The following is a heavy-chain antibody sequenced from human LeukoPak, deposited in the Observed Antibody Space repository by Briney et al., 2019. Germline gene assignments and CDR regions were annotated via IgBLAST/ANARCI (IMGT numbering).Heavy chain of an antibody. CDR3: ARDLAAALYYYDSSGALLGY. D-gene: IGHD3-22*01. V-gene: IGHV3-21*01. J-gene: IGHJ4*02. CDR2: ISSSSSFI. Sequence: PGGSLRLSCAASGFTFSSYSMNWVRQAPGKGLEWVSSISSSSSFIYYADSVKGRFTISRDNAKNSLYLQMNSLRAEDTAVYYCARDLAAALYYYDSSGALLGYWGQGTLVTVSS. CDR1: GFTFSSYS.